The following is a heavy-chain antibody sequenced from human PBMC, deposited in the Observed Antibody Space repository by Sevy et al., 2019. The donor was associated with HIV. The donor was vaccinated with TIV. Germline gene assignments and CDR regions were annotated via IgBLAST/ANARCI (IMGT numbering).Heavy chain of an antibody. Sequence: GGSLRLSCGASGLTFSSYDMHWVRQAAGKGLEWVSGIGSGGDAYYPDSVKGRFTISRENAKNSLYLQMNSLRAGDTAVYYSARSGGYSDYGMDVWGQGTTVTVSS. D-gene: IGHD5-12*01. J-gene: IGHJ6*02. V-gene: IGHV3-13*01. CDR3: ARSGGYSDYGMDV. CDR2: IGSGGDA. CDR1: GLTFSSYD.